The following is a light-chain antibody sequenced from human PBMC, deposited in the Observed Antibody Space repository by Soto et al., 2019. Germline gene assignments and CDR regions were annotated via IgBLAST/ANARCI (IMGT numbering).Light chain of an antibody. CDR2: GNT. V-gene: IGLV1-40*01. CDR3: QSYESSLSGWV. CDR1: SSNIGAGYD. Sequence: QSALTQPPSVSGAPGQRVNISCTGSSSNIGAGYDVHWYQQLPGAAPKLLVYGNTNRPSGVPDRFSGSRSGTSASLAITGLQAEDEADYYCQSYESSLSGWVFGGGTRSPS. J-gene: IGLJ2*01.